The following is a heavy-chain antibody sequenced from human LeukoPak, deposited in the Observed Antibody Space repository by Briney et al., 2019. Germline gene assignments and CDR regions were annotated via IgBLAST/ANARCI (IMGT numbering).Heavy chain of an antibody. CDR1: GGTFSSYA. J-gene: IGHJ5*02. V-gene: IGHV1-69*05. Sequence: SVKVSCKASGGTFSSYAISWVRQAPGQGLEWMGGIIPIFGTANYAQKFQGRVTITTDESTSTAYMELSSLRSEDTAVYYCARGDREYSSSQPFAPWRQGTLVTVSS. D-gene: IGHD6-6*01. CDR3: ARGDREYSSSQPFAP. CDR2: IIPIFGTA.